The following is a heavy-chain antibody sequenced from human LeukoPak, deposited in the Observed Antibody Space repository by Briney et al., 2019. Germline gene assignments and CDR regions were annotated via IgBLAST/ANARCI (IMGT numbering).Heavy chain of an antibody. CDR2: ISDYNGNT. CDR1: GYTFTGYG. V-gene: IGHV1-18*01. D-gene: IGHD5-24*01. Sequence: RASVKVSCEASGYTFTGYGSSWVRQAPGQGLEWMGWISDYNGNTNYPQRLQGRVTMATDTSTSTAYMELRNPRSDDTTVYYCARDRWLAFDYWGQGTLVTVSS. J-gene: IGHJ4*02. CDR3: ARDRWLAFDY.